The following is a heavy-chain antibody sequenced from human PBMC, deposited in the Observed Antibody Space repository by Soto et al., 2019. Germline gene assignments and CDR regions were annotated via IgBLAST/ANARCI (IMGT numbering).Heavy chain of an antibody. V-gene: IGHV4-30-4*01. D-gene: IGHD6-6*01. CDR2: IYYSGNT. Sequence: QVQLQESGPGLVKPSQTLSLTCSVSGGSISSGYYYWSLIRQPPGKGLEWIGNIYYSGNTYYNPSLKSRLIISIDTSKNQFSLQVGSVTAADTAVYYYASSSLYGMDVWGQGTTVTVSS. J-gene: IGHJ6*02. CDR1: GGSISSGYYY. CDR3: ASSSLYGMDV.